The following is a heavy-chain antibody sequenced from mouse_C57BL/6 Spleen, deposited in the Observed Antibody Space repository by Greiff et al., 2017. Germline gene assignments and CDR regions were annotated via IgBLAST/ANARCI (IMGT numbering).Heavy chain of an antibody. CDR1: GYTFTEYT. J-gene: IGHJ4*01. V-gene: IGHV1-62-2*01. Sequence: QVHVKQSGAELVKPGASVKLSCKASGYTFTEYTIHWVKQRSGQGLEWIGWFYPGSGSIKYNEKFKDKATLTADKSSSTVYMELSRLTSEDSAVYFCARHEGYGYDVDYAMDYWGQGTSVTVSS. D-gene: IGHD2-2*01. CDR2: FYPGSGSI. CDR3: ARHEGYGYDVDYAMDY.